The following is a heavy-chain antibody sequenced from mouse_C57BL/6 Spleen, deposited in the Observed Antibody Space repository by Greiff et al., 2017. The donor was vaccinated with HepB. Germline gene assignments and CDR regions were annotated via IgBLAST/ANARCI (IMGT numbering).Heavy chain of an antibody. CDR2: IDPSDSYT. J-gene: IGHJ2*01. D-gene: IGHD1-1*01. V-gene: IGHV1-69*01. Sequence: VQLQQPGAELVMPGASVKLSCKASGYTFTSYWMHWVKQRPGQGLEWIGEIDPSDSYTNYNQKFKGKSTVTVDKSSSTAYMQLSSLTSEDSAVYYCAINYYGSSPLFDYWGQGTTLTVSS. CDR1: GYTFTSYW. CDR3: AINYYGSSPLFDY.